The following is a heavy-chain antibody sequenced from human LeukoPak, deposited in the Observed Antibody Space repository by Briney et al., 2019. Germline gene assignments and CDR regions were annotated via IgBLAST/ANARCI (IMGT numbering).Heavy chain of an antibody. J-gene: IGHJ4*02. CDR3: TNGVAY. CDR1: GFTFNNAW. D-gene: IGHD3-16*01. V-gene: IGHV3-15*01. CDR2: IKSKSDGGAR. Sequence: GGSLRLSCAASGFTFNNAWMNWVRQSPGKGLEWVGRIKSKSDGGARDYAAPVKGRFIISRDDSRNTLYLQMNSLKTEDTGVYYCTNGVAYWGQGTLVSVSS.